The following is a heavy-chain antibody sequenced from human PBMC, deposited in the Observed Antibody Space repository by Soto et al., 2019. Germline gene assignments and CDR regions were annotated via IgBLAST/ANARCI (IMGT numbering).Heavy chain of an antibody. CDR3: AASCVGCGGFNYYGMDV. Sequence: PSETLSLTCTVSGCSIRSGGYYWNWIRQHPGKCLEWIGYIYYSGTTYYNPSLKSRVTISVDTSKNQFSLKLSSVTAADTAVYYCAASCVGCGGFNYYGMDVWGQGTTVT. D-gene: IGHD2-21*01. J-gene: IGHJ6*02. CDR1: GCSIRSGGYY. V-gene: IGHV4-31*03. CDR2: IYYSGTT.